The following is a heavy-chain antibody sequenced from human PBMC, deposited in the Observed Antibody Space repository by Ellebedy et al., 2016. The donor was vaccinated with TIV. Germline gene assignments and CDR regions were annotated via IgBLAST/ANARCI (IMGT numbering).Heavy chain of an antibody. CDR3: ARGFMPDY. CDR1: GFPFSTAW. CDR2: INKDGSEV. J-gene: IGHJ4*02. V-gene: IGHV3-7*03. D-gene: IGHD2-2*01. Sequence: PGGSLRLSCEASGFPFSTAWMTWVRQAPGKGLEWVANINKDGSEVYYLDSVKGRFTISRDNTKKSLFLQMNSLRAEDTALYYCARGFMPDYWGQGTLVTVSS.